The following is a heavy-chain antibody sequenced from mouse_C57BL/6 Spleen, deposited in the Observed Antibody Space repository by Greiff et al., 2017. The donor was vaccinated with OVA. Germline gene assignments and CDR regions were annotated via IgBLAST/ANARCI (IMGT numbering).Heavy chain of an antibody. V-gene: IGHV1-55*01. J-gene: IGHJ4*01. D-gene: IGHD3-2*02. Sequence: VQLQQSGAELVKPGASVKMSCKASGYTFTSYWITWVKQRPGQGLEWIGDIYPGSGSTNYNEKFKSKATLTVDTSSSTAYKQLSSLTSEDSAVYYGARETAQADYYAMDYWGQGTSVTVSS. CDR2: IYPGSGST. CDR3: ARETAQADYYAMDY. CDR1: GYTFTSYW.